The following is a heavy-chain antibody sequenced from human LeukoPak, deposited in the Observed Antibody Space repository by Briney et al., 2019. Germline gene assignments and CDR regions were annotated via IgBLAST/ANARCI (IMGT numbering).Heavy chain of an antibody. Sequence: SETLSLTCTVSGDSISGYYWSWFRQPPGKRLEWVGYIYYSGTTNYNPSLKSRVTISVDTSKNQFSLKLNSVTAADTAVYYCARGPTTVRGDRTKWFDPWGQGTLVTVSS. V-gene: IGHV4-59*01. CDR1: GDSISGYY. D-gene: IGHD3-10*01. CDR3: ARGPTTVRGDRTKWFDP. CDR2: IYYSGTT. J-gene: IGHJ5*02.